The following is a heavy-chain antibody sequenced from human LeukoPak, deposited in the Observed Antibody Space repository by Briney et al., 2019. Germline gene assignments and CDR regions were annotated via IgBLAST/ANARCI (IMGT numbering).Heavy chain of an antibody. CDR2: ISWNSASV. J-gene: IGHJ4*02. V-gene: IGHV3-9*01. Sequence: GGSLRLSCEASGFTFDDYGMHWVRQAPGKGLEWVSTISWNSASVGYVDSVKGRFTISRDNAKKTLYLQMNSLRPKDTALYYCAKDYGYSSSWYDYWGQGTLVTVSS. CDR1: GFTFDDYG. CDR3: AKDYGYSSSWYDY. D-gene: IGHD6-13*01.